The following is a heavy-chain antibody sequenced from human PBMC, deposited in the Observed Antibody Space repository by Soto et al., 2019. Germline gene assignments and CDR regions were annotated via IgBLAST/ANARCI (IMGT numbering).Heavy chain of an antibody. CDR2: ISYDGSNK. CDR3: ARDFSGSYY. Sequence: QVQLVESGGGVVQPGRSLRLSCAASGFTFSSYAMHWVRQAPGKGLEWVAVISYDGSNKYYADSVKGRFTISRDNSKNTLYLQMNSLRAEDTAVYYCARDFSGSYYWGQGTLVTVSS. D-gene: IGHD1-26*01. V-gene: IGHV3-30-3*01. J-gene: IGHJ4*02. CDR1: GFTFSSYA.